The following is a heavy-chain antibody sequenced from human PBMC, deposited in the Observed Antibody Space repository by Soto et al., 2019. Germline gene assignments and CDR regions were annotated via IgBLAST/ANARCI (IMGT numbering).Heavy chain of an antibody. CDR1: GGSISVYY. J-gene: IGHJ4*02. CDR2: IYDSGSP. Sequence: QVQLQESGPGQVKPSETLSLKCPISGGSISVYYWSWIRQPPGQALEWIGYIYDSGSPYYNPSLRSRVIISADTSKNQISLELTSATAADTAVYYCARGVGSSPPRYWGRGTLVTVSS. D-gene: IGHD1-26*01. CDR3: ARGVGSSPPRY. V-gene: IGHV4-59*01.